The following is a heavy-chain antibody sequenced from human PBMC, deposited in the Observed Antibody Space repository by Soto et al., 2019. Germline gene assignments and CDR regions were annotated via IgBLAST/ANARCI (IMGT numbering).Heavy chain of an antibody. D-gene: IGHD5-12*01. Sequence: SETLSLTCTVSGGSISSSSYYWGWIRQPPGKGREWIGSIYYSGSTYYNPSLKSRVTISVDTSKNQFSLKLSSVTAADTAVYYCARGTSGYDWGGYYYYYGMDVWGQGTTVTVSS. CDR2: IYYSGST. CDR1: GGSISSSSYY. CDR3: ARGTSGYDWGGYYYYYGMDV. J-gene: IGHJ6*02. V-gene: IGHV4-39*01.